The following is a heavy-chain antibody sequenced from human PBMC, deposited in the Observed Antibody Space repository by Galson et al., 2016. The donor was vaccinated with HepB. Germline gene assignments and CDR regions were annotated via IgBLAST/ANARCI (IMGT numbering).Heavy chain of an antibody. V-gene: IGHV3-48*01. CDR2: ISSSSSTI. Sequence: SLRLSCAASGFTFSSYSMNWVRLAPGKGLEWVSYISSSSSTIYYADSVKGRFTISRDSAKNALYLQMNGLRAEDTAVYYCARGPPKVVMTLFDYWGQGTLVTVSS. CDR3: ARGPPKVVMTLFDY. D-gene: IGHD3-22*01. J-gene: IGHJ4*02. CDR1: GFTFSSYS.